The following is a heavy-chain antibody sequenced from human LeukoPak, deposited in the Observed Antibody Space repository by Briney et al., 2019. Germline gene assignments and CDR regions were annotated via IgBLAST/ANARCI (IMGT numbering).Heavy chain of an antibody. V-gene: IGHV3-30*03. CDR2: ISYDGSNK. Sequence: PGGSLRLSCSASGFTFSSYGMHWVRQAPGKGLEWVAVISYDGSNKYYADSVKGRFTISRDNSKHKLYLQMNTLRAEDTAVYYCARDVSWNWFDPWGQGTLVTVSS. CDR1: GFTFSSYG. J-gene: IGHJ5*02. CDR3: ARDVSWNWFDP.